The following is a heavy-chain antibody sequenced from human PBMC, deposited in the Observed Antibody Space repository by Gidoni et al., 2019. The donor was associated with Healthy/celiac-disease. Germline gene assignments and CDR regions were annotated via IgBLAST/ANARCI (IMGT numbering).Heavy chain of an antibody. Sequence: QVQLQESGPGLVKPSQTLSLTCTVSGGSISSGAYYWSWIRQHPGKGLEWIGYIYYSGSTYYNPSLKSRVTISVDTSKNQFSLKLSSVTGADTSVYYCARDIRQGDYGGGYFDYWGQGTLVTVSS. CDR3: ARDIRQGDYGGGYFDY. CDR2: IYYSGST. CDR1: GGSISSGAYY. V-gene: IGHV4-31*03. D-gene: IGHD4-17*01. J-gene: IGHJ4*02.